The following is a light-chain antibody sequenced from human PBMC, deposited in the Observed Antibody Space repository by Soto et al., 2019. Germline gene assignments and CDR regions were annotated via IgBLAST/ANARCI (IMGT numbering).Light chain of an antibody. V-gene: IGKV3-20*01. CDR1: QSVSSAL. CDR3: QQYESPPLT. CDR2: RAS. J-gene: IGKJ4*01. Sequence: EIVLTQSPDTLSLSPGERATLSCRASQSVSSALLAWYQQKPGQAPRLLIYRASTRATGIPERFTGSGSGTDFTLTISRLEPEDFAVYYCQQYESPPLTLGGETQVPIK.